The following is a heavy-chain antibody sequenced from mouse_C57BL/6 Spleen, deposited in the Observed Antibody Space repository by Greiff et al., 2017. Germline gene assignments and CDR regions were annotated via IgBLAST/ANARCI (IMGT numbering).Heavy chain of an antibody. CDR3: ARHEDYYGSSSPFAY. CDR1: GYTFTEYT. J-gene: IGHJ3*01. CDR2: FYPGSGSI. D-gene: IGHD1-1*01. V-gene: IGHV1-62-2*01. Sequence: VKLMESGAELVKPGASVKLSCKASGYTFTEYTIHWVKQRSGQGLEWIGWFYPGSGSIKYNEKFKDKATLTADKSSSTVYMEPSRLTSEDSAVYFCARHEDYYGSSSPFAYWGQGTLVTVSA.